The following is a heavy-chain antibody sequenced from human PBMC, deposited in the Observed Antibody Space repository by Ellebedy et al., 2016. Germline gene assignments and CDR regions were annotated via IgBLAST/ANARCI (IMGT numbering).Heavy chain of an antibody. Sequence: GGSLRLSCAASGFTFSSYAMSWVRQAPGKGLEWVSAISGSGGSTYYADSVKGRFTISRDNSKNTLYLQMNSLRAEDTAVYYCAKGGGKSYGDYVYWYFDLWGRGTLVTVSS. J-gene: IGHJ2*01. V-gene: IGHV3-23*01. CDR2: ISGSGGST. CDR3: AKGGGKSYGDYVYWYFDL. CDR1: GFTFSSYA. D-gene: IGHD4-17*01.